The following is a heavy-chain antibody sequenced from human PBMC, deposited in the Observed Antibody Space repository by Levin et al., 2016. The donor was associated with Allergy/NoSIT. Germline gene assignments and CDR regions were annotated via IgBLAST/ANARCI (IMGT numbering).Heavy chain of an antibody. CDR2: IYYSGST. CDR3: ARGNYDILTGYPYGMDV. CDR1: GGSISSGDYY. D-gene: IGHD3-9*01. J-gene: IGHJ6*02. V-gene: IGHV4-30-4*01. Sequence: SETLSLTCTVSGGSISSGDYYWSWIRQPPGKGLEWIGYIYYSGSTYYNPSLKSRVTISVDTSKNQFSLKLSSVTAADTAVYYCARGNYDILTGYPYGMDVWGQGTTVTVSS.